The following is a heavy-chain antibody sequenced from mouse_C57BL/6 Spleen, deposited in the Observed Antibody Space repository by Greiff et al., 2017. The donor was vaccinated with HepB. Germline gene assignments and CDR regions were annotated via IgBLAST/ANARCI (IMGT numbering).Heavy chain of an antibody. CDR2: INPNNGGT. Sequence: EVQLQQSGPELVKPGASVKISCKASGYTFTDYYMDWVKQSHGKGLEWIGDINPNNGGTIYNQKFKGKATLTVDKASSTAYMELRSLTSEDTAVYYCALADYEAFAYWGQGTLVTVSA. D-gene: IGHD2-4*01. CDR1: GYTFTDYY. CDR3: ALADYEAFAY. V-gene: IGHV1-18*01. J-gene: IGHJ3*01.